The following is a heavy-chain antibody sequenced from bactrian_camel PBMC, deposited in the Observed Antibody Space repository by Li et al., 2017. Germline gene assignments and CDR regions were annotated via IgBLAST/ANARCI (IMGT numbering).Heavy chain of an antibody. CDR1: GFIFSSYG. CDR2: IYSDLNST. J-gene: IGHJ4*01. Sequence: VQLVESGGGLVQPGGSLRLSCAASGFIFSSYGMSWVRQAPWKGLEWVSGIYSDLNSTYYVDSVKGRFTISRDSAKNTLYLQMNSPIPEDTATYYCAADFVCGPHIQPRLWGPKDWGQGTQVTVS. V-gene: IGHV3S6*01. CDR3: AADFVCGPHIQPRLWGPKD. D-gene: IGHD5*01.